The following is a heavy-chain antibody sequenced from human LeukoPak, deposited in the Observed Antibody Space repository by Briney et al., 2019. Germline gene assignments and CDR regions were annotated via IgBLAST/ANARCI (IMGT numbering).Heavy chain of an antibody. D-gene: IGHD4-23*01. CDR2: INSDWTTT. V-gene: IGHV3-74*01. Sequence: PGGSLRLSCPVSGITFSGYWVHWIRQAPGKGLVWVSRINSDWTTTTYADSVKGRFSISRDNAKNTLYLQMNSLRVEDTAVYYCARGRPHGNDYWGQGTLVTVSS. CDR3: ARGRPHGNDY. CDR1: GITFSGYW. J-gene: IGHJ4*02.